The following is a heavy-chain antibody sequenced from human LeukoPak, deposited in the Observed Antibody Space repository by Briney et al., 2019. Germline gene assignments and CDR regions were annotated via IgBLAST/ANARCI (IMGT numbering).Heavy chain of an antibody. CDR1: GFTFSNYA. CDR2: ISYDGNNK. V-gene: IGHV3-30-3*01. CDR3: ASGRHYYGSGSPTDFDY. D-gene: IGHD3-10*01. J-gene: IGHJ4*02. Sequence: SGGPLRLSCAASGFTFSNYAMHWVRQAPGKGLEWVAVISYDGNNKFYADSVKGRFTISRDNSKNTLYLQMHDLRAEDTAVYYGASGRHYYGSGSPTDFDYWGQGTLVTVSS.